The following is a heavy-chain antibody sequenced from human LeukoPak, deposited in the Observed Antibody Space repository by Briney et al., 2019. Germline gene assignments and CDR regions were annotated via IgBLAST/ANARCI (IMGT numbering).Heavy chain of an antibody. CDR3: AKDYYDSSGYYGFFDY. D-gene: IGHD3-22*01. CDR1: GFTFSSYG. J-gene: IGHJ4*02. V-gene: IGHV3-30*18. CDR2: ISYDGSNK. Sequence: GGSLRPSCAASGFTFSSYGMHWVRQAPGKGLEWVAVISYDGSNKYYADSVKGRFTISRDNSKNTLYLQMNSLRAEDTAVYYCAKDYYDSSGYYGFFDYWGQGTLVTVSS.